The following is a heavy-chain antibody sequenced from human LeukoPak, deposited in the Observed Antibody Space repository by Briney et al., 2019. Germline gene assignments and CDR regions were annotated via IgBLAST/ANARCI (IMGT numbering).Heavy chain of an antibody. CDR1: GGSISSYY. CDR2: IYTSGST. CDR3: ARDSGRIAAVGTTHYYGMDV. J-gene: IGHJ6*02. Sequence: SETLSLTCTVSGGSISSYYWSWIRQPAGKGLEWIGLIYTSGSTNYNPSLKSRVTMSVDTSKNQFSLKLSSVTAADTAVYYCARDSGRIAAVGTTHYYGMDVWGPGTTVTVSS. V-gene: IGHV4-4*07. D-gene: IGHD6-13*01.